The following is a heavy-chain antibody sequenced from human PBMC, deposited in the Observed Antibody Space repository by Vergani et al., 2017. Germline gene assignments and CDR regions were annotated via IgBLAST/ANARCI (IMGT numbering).Heavy chain of an antibody. Sequence: EVQLLESGGGLVQPGGSLRLSCAASGFTFSSYAMSWVRQAPGKGLEWVSAISGSGGSTYYADSVKGRFTISRDNSKNTLYLQMNSLRAEDTAVYYCAKGGDSGSYSGHYYYYGMDVWGQGTTVTVSS. CDR1: GFTFSSYA. CDR2: ISGSGGST. V-gene: IGHV3-23*01. CDR3: AKGGDSGSYSGHYYYYGMDV. D-gene: IGHD1-26*01. J-gene: IGHJ6*02.